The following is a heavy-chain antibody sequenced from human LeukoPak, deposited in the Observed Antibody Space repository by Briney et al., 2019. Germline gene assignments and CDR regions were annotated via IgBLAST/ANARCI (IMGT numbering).Heavy chain of an antibody. CDR3: VRQSNWFDP. CDR2: IYYSGST. V-gene: IGHV4-59*01. J-gene: IGHJ5*02. Sequence: SETQSLTCTVSGGSISSYYWSWIRQPPGKGLEWIGYIYYSGSTNYNPSLKSRVTISVDTSKNQFSLKLTSVTPADTAVYYCVRQSNWFDPWGQGTLVTVSS. CDR1: GGSISSYY.